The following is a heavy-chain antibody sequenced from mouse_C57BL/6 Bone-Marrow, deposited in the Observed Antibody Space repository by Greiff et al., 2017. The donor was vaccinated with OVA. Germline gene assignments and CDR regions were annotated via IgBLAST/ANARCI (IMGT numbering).Heavy chain of an antibody. J-gene: IGHJ2*01. Sequence: QVQLQQPGTELVKPGASVKLSCKASGYTFTSYWMHWVKQRPGQGLEWIGNINPSNGGTNYNEKLKSKATLTVDKSSSTAYMLLSSLTSEDSAVYYCARDAYYYGSSYFDYWGQGTTLTVSS. CDR3: ARDAYYYGSSYFDY. CDR1: GYTFTSYW. D-gene: IGHD1-1*01. V-gene: IGHV1-53*01. CDR2: INPSNGGT.